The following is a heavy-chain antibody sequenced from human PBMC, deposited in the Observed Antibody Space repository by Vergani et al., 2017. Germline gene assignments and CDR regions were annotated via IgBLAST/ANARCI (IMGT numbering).Heavy chain of an antibody. V-gene: IGHV4-38-2*01. Sequence: QVQLQESGPGLVKPSETLTLTCDVSDSSIMTNPYWGWFRQSPGKGLEWIGCIHHSVDTHYNSSLKSRVSISIVSSSKFSLSLTSVTAADTAIYYCARHRGSGGFFPSCYFYEMDVWGHGTTVTVSS. CDR1: DSSIMTNPY. D-gene: IGHD3-10*01. J-gene: IGHJ6*02. CDR2: IHHSVDT. CDR3: ARHRGSGGFFPSCYFYEMDV.